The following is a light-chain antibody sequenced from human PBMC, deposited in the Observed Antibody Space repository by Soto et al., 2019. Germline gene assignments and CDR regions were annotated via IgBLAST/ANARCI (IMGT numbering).Light chain of an antibody. CDR2: GAS. V-gene: IGKV3-15*01. CDR1: QSVSTN. CDR3: HQYNNWPPYT. J-gene: IGKJ2*01. Sequence: EIVMTQSPATLSVFPGERATLSCRASQSVSTNLAWYKQKPGQAPRLLIYGASARATGIPARFSGSGSGTEFTLTISSLQYEDFAVYYCHQYNNWPPYTFGQGTKLEIK.